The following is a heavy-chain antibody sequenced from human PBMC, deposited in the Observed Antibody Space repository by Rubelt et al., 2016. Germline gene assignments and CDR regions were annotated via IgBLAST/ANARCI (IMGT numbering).Heavy chain of an antibody. CDR3: AKSFSSSSHYFYYYGLDV. V-gene: IGHV3-74*01. Sequence: GGSLRLSCAASGFTFSSYWMHWVRQAPGKGLVWVSRINSDGSNTSYADSVKGGFTISRDNAKNTLYLQMNSLRAEDTAVYSCAKSFSSSSHYFYYYGLDVWGQGTTVTVSS. D-gene: IGHD6-6*01. CDR2: INSDGSNT. J-gene: IGHJ6*02. CDR1: GFTFSSYW.